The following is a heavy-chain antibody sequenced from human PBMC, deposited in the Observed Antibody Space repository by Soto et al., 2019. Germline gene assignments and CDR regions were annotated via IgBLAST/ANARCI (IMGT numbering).Heavy chain of an antibody. CDR3: AKVRGIAVAGTDDY. J-gene: IGHJ4*02. V-gene: IGHV3-23*01. CDR2: ISGSGGST. Sequence: GGSLRLSCAASGFTFSSYAMSWVRQAPGKGLEWVSAISGSGGSTYYADSVKGRFTIARDNSKNTLYLQMNSLRAEDTAVYYCAKVRGIAVAGTDDYWGQGTLVTVSS. D-gene: IGHD6-19*01. CDR1: GFTFSSYA.